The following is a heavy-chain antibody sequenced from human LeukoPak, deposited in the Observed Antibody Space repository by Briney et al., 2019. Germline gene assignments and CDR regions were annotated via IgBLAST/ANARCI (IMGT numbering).Heavy chain of an antibody. CDR2: ISSSGTTI. CDR1: GFTFRNNW. J-gene: IGHJ6*03. V-gene: IGHV3-48*03. D-gene: IGHD3-10*01. Sequence: PGGSLRLSCAASGFTFRNNWMHWVRQAPGKGLEWVSHISSSGTTIYDADSVKGRFTISRDNAKNSLYLQMNSLRVEDTAVYYCAKGSGSYSRYNYYYMDVWGKGTTVTVSS. CDR3: AKGSGSYSRYNYYYMDV.